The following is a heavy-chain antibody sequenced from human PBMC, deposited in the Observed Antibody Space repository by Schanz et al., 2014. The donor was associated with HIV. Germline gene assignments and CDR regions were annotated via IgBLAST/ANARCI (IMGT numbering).Heavy chain of an antibody. V-gene: IGHV3-NL1*01. Sequence: VQLVESGGGVVQPGRSLRLSCAASGFTFDSYGIHWVRQAPGKGLEWVSIIYSAGTTYYTDSVKGRFTISRDNSKNTLYLQMNSLRAEDTAVYYCVHDDSDNDGFDMWGQGTMVTVS. J-gene: IGHJ3*02. CDR3: VHDDSDNDGFDM. CDR1: GFTFDSYG. CDR2: IYSAGTT. D-gene: IGHD3-22*01.